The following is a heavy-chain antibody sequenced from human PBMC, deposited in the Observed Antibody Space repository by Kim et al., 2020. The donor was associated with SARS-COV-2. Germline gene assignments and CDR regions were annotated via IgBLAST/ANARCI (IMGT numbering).Heavy chain of an antibody. V-gene: IGHV3-30-3*01. CDR1: GFTFSSYA. Sequence: GGSLRLSCAASGFTFSSYAMHWVRQAPGKGLEWVAVISYDGSNKYYADSVKGRFTISRDNSKNTLYLQMNSLRAEDTAVYYCARAGSTSIQGLGAYWGQGTLVTVSS. CDR2: ISYDGSNK. J-gene: IGHJ4*02. D-gene: IGHD5-18*01. CDR3: ARAGSTSIQGLGAY.